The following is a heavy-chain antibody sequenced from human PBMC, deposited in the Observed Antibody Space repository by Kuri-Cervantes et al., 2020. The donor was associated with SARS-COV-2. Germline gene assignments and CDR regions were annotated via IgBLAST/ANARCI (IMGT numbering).Heavy chain of an antibody. CDR2: IYHSGST. V-gene: IGHV4-38-2*01. Sequence: GSLRLSCAVSGYSISSGYYWGWIRQPPGKGLEWIGSIYHSGSTYYNPSLKSRVTISVDTSKNQFSLKRSSVTAADTAVYYCARQAVAVEYSSSSGAFDIWGQGTMVTVSS. CDR3: ARQAVAVEYSSSSGAFDI. J-gene: IGHJ3*02. CDR1: GYSISSGYY. D-gene: IGHD6-6*01.